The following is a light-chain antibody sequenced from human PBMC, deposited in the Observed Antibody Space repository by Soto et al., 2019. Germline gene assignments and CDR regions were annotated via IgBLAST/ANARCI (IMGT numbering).Light chain of an antibody. V-gene: IGKV1-39*01. CDR3: QQSYSTLFT. CDR1: QTIIRY. J-gene: IGKJ3*01. Sequence: DIQMTPSPSSLSASVGDRVTITCRASQTIIRYLNWYQQKPGRAPNLLIYAASSLQSGVPSIFSGSGSGKEFTLTISNLQPEDFATYYCQQSYSTLFTCGPGTKVEIK. CDR2: AAS.